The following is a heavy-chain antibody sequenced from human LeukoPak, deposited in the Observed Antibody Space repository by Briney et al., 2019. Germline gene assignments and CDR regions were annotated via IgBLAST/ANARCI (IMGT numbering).Heavy chain of an antibody. Sequence: HPGGSLRLSCAASGFTVSSNYMSWVRQAPGRGLEWVSVIYSGGSTYYADSVKGRFTISRDNSKNTLYLQMNSLRAEDTAVYYCARGHCESDYYDSSGLANGCFDYWGQGTLVTVSS. CDR2: IYSGGST. V-gene: IGHV3-66*01. D-gene: IGHD3-22*01. CDR1: GFTVSSNY. CDR3: ARGHCESDYYDSSGLANGCFDY. J-gene: IGHJ4*02.